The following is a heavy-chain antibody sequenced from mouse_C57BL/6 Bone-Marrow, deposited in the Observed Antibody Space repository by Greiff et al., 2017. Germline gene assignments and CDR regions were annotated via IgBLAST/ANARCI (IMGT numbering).Heavy chain of an antibody. J-gene: IGHJ1*03. D-gene: IGHD1-1*01. CDR3: ARFITTVVAYWYFGV. Sequence: VQLQQSGAELVKPGASVKLSCKASGYTFTSYWMHWVKQRPGQGLEWIGMIHPNSGSTNYNEKFKSKATLTVDKSSSTAYMQLSSLSSEDSAVYYCARFITTVVAYWYFGVWGTGTTVTVSS. CDR2: IHPNSGST. CDR1: GYTFTSYW. V-gene: IGHV1-64*01.